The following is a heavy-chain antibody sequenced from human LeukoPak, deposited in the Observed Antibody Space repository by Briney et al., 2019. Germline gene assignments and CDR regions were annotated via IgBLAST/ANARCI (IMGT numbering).Heavy chain of an antibody. D-gene: IGHD3-3*01. CDR2: IYSGGST. J-gene: IGHJ3*02. CDR3: ARGSYYDFWSGYSRAFDI. CDR1: GFTVSSNY. V-gene: IGHV3-53*01. Sequence: PGGSLRLSCAASGFTVSSNYMSWVRQAPGKGLEWVSVIYSGGSTYYADSVKGRFTISRDNSKNTLYLQMNSLRAEDTAVYYCARGSYYDFWSGYSRAFDIWGQGTMVTVSS.